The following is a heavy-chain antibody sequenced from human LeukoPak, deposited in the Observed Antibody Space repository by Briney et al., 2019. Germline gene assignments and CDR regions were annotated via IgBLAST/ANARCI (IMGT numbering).Heavy chain of an antibody. J-gene: IGHJ4*02. CDR2: ISSSSSYI. CDR3: ARGFGIAAVPDY. CDR1: GFTFSSYS. V-gene: IGHV3-21*01. Sequence: GGSLRLSCAASGFTFSSYSMNWARQAPGKGLEWVSSISSSSSYIYYADSVKGRFTISKDNAKNSLYLQMNSLRAEDTAVYYCARGFGIAAVPDYWGQGTLVTVSS. D-gene: IGHD6-13*01.